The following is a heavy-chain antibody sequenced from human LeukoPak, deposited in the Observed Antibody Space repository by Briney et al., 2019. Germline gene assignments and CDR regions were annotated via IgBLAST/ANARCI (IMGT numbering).Heavy chain of an antibody. J-gene: IGHJ6*02. CDR1: GGTFSSYA. CDR2: IIPIFGTA. Sequence: SAKVSCKASGGTFSSYAISWVRQAPGQGLEWMGGIIPIFGTANYAQKFQGRVTITADESTSTAYMELSSLRSDDTAVYYCARDGSITMVRGKYYYYGMDVWGQGTTVTVSS. V-gene: IGHV1-69*01. CDR3: ARDGSITMVRGKYYYYGMDV. D-gene: IGHD3-10*01.